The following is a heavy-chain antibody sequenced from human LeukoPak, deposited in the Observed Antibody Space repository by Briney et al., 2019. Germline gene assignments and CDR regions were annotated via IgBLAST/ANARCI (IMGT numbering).Heavy chain of an antibody. CDR2: ISSNGGST. CDR3: ARVSDGGSYFGY. D-gene: IGHD1-26*01. V-gene: IGHV3-64*01. Sequence: PGGSLRLSCAASGFTFSSYAMPWVREAPGKGLEYVSAISSNGGSTYYANSVKGRFTISRDNSKKTLYLQMGSLRAEDMAVYYCARVSDGGSYFGYWGQGTLVTVSS. CDR1: GFTFSSYA. J-gene: IGHJ4*02.